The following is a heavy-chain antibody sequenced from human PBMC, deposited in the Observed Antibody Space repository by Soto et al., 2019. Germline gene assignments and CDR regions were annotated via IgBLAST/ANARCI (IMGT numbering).Heavy chain of an antibody. D-gene: IGHD6-19*01. CDR2: IHSGGST. CDR1: GGSISGSRFH. Sequence: SETLSLTCAVSGGSISGSRFHWAWIRQTPGKGLEWIGSIHSGGSTYYNPSLRSRVTISMDSSKTHYSLKLSAVTAEDTAVYYCAKTGIAVAADYFDYWGQGTLVTVSS. V-gene: IGHV4-39*02. J-gene: IGHJ4*02. CDR3: AKTGIAVAADYFDY.